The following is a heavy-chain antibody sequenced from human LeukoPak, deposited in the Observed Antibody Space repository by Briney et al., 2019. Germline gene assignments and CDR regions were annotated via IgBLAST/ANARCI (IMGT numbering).Heavy chain of an antibody. CDR3: AKDRNDGDYPKYFQH. D-gene: IGHD4-17*01. CDR2: IGTAGDT. CDR1: GFTFSSYD. V-gene: IGHV3-13*01. J-gene: IGHJ1*01. Sequence: GGSLRLSCAASGFTFSSYDMHWVRQTTGKGLEWVAIIGTAGDTYYPGSVKGRFTISRDSSKNTLYLQLNSLRAEDTAVYYCAKDRNDGDYPKYFQHWGQGTLVTVSS.